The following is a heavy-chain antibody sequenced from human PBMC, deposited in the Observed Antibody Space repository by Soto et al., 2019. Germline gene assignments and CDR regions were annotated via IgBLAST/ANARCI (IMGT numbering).Heavy chain of an antibody. D-gene: IGHD1-26*01. CDR3: AKSGLTLGLSFYYVMDV. CDR2: LSGGGGST. V-gene: IGHV3-23*01. CDR1: GFTFNTYA. Sequence: EVHLLESGGGLVQPGGSLRLSCAASGFTFNTYAMSWVRQAPGKGLSWVSGLSGGGGSTYYADSVKGRFTISRDNSKDKLYLQLNSLRAEDTATYYCAKSGLTLGLSFYYVMDVWGQGTTVTVSS. J-gene: IGHJ6*02.